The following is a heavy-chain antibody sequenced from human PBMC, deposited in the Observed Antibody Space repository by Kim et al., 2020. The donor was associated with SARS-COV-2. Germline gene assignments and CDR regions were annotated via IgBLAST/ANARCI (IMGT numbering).Heavy chain of an antibody. J-gene: IGHJ5*02. CDR3: ATSTHRLLWFGELGFDP. Sequence: LQGRVTMTEDTSTDTAYMELNSLRSEDTAVYYCATSTHRLLWFGELGFDPWGQGTLVTVSS. D-gene: IGHD3-10*01. V-gene: IGHV1-24*01.